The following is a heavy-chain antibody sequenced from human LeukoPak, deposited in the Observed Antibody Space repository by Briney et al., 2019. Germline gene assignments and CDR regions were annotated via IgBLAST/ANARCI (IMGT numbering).Heavy chain of an antibody. CDR2: INTDGSST. CDR1: GFIFNHAW. Sequence: GGSLRLSCAASGFIFNHAWMSWVRQVPGKGLVWVSHINTDGSSTNYADSVKGRFTISRDNAKNTLYLQMNSLRAEDTAVYYCARDSTGKPFDYWGQGTLVTVSS. CDR3: ARDSTGKPFDY. V-gene: IGHV3-74*01. J-gene: IGHJ4*02. D-gene: IGHD3-10*01.